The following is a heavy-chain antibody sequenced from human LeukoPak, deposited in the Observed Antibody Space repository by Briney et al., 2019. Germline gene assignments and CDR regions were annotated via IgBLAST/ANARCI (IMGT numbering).Heavy chain of an antibody. CDR3: ARPLMRLSSGPPGY. Sequence: PSETLSLTCTVSGGSISSYYWSWIRQPPGKGLEWIGYIYYSGSTNYNPSLKSRVTISVDTSKNQFSLKLSSVTAADTAVYYCARPLMRLSSGPPGYWGQGTLVTVSS. V-gene: IGHV4-59*01. CDR2: IYYSGST. D-gene: IGHD3-22*01. CDR1: GGSISSYY. J-gene: IGHJ4*02.